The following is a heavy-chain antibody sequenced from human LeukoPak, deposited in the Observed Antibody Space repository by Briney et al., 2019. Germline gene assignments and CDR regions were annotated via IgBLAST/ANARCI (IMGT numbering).Heavy chain of an antibody. J-gene: IGHJ4*02. Sequence: PGGSLRLSCAASGSTFSSYSMNWVRQAPGKGLEWVSSISSSSSYIYYADSVKGRFTISRDNAKNSLYLQMNSLRAEDTAVYYCASYYYDSSGYYPIGYWGQGTLVTVSS. CDR1: GSTFSSYS. D-gene: IGHD3-22*01. CDR2: ISSSSSYI. CDR3: ASYYYDSSGYYPIGY. V-gene: IGHV3-21*01.